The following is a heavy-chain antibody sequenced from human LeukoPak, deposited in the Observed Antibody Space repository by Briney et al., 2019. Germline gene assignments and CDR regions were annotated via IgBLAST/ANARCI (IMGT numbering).Heavy chain of an antibody. V-gene: IGHV3-74*01. D-gene: IGHD3-3*01. CDR3: ARASFGVIVGPDY. J-gene: IGHJ4*02. CDR2: INSDGSST. Sequence: QPGGSLRLSCAASGFTFSSYWMHWVRQAPGKGLVWVSRINSDGSSTTYADSVKGRFTISRDNSKNTLSLQMNSLRAEDTAVYYCARASFGVIVGPDYWGQGTLVTVSS. CDR1: GFTFSSYW.